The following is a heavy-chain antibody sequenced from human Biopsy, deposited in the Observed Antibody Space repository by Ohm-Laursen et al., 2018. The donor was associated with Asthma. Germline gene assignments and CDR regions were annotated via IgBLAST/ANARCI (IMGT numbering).Heavy chain of an antibody. V-gene: IGHV1-18*01. D-gene: IGHD3-10*01. CDR1: GYTFNSAG. J-gene: IGHJ6*02. CDR3: ARAVDYSHYYGIDV. Sequence: GSSVKVSCKASGYTFNSAGIAWVRQAPGPGLEWMGWISVYNGNTKVAQKLQDRVTMITDTSTSTAYMELRSLRSDDTAVYFYARAVDYSHYYGIDVWGQGTTVTVS. CDR2: ISVYNGNT.